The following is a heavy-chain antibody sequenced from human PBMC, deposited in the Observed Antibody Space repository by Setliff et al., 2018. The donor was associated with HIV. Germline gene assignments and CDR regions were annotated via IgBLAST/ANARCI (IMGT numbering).Heavy chain of an antibody. V-gene: IGHV4-31*11. J-gene: IGHJ4*02. CDR1: GGSVSSADYY. CDR3: ARESPADSSATSYYFDY. CDR2: IYYSGST. D-gene: IGHD6-19*01. Sequence: PSETLSLTCAVSGGSVSSADYYWNWIRQHPGKGLEWVGYIYYSGSTFYNPSLKSRITISVDTSKNQFSLKLSSVTAADTAVYYCARESPADSSATSYYFDYWGQGTLVTVSS.